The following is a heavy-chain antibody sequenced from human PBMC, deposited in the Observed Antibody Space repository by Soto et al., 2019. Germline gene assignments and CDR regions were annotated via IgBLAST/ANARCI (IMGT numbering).Heavy chain of an antibody. CDR2: IIPIFGTA. J-gene: IGHJ6*02. CDR1: GGTFSSYA. D-gene: IGHD3-10*01. V-gene: IGHV1-69*01. Sequence: QVQLVQSGAEVKKPGSSVKVSCKASGGTFSSYAISWVRQSPGQGLEWMGGIIPIFGTANYAQTFQGRVTITPVESTSTDYTELSSLRSEDTAVYYCARVCLHYYGSGGCMDVLGQGTTVTVSS. CDR3: ARVCLHYYGSGGCMDV.